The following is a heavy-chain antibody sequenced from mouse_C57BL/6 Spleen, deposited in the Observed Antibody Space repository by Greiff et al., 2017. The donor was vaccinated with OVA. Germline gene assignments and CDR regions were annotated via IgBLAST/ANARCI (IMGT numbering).Heavy chain of an antibody. CDR3: ERGGDGGLFDY. CDR1: GYAFSSSW. D-gene: IGHD3-3*01. J-gene: IGHJ2*01. Sequence: QVQLKQSGPELVKPGASVKISCKASGYAFSSSWMNWVKQRPGKGLEWIGRIYPGDGDTNYNGKFKGKATLTADKSSSTAYMQLSSLTSEDSAVYFCERGGDGGLFDYWGQGTTLTVSS. CDR2: IYPGDGDT. V-gene: IGHV1-82*01.